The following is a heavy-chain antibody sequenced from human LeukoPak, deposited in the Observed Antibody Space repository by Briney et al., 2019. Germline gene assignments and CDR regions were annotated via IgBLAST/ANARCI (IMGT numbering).Heavy chain of an antibody. CDR2: ISSDGREK. CDR1: GGSISSYA. CDR3: AKDLSVRKGSFDY. V-gene: IGHV3-30*18. J-gene: IGHJ4*02. D-gene: IGHD2/OR15-2a*01. Sequence: LSLTCTVSGGSISSYAIHWVRQAPGKGLEWVAVISSDGREKYYADSVKGRFTISRDNSMNTLYVQMSSLRAEDTAVYYCAKDLSVRKGSFDYWGQGTLVTVSS.